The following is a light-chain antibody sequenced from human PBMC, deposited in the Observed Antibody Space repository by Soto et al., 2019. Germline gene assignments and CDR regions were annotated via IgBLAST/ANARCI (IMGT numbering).Light chain of an antibody. Sequence: IVLTHSPDTLSFSPGNRATLSFRASQSVSSYLAWYQQKPGQAPRLLIYDASNRATGIPARFSGSGSGTDFTLTISSLEPEDFAVYYCQKRSNWVTFGGGTKVDIK. CDR1: QSVSSY. J-gene: IGKJ4*01. CDR3: QKRSNWVT. V-gene: IGKV3-11*01. CDR2: DAS.